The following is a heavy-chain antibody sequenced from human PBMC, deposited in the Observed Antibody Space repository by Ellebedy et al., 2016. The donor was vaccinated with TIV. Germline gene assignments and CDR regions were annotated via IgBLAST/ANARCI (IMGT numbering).Heavy chain of an antibody. V-gene: IGHV3-23*01. J-gene: IGHJ1*01. CDR1: GFTFRSYA. CDR3: ANTLRSMIPQRENFQR. CDR2: ISDSGSNT. Sequence: GESLKISCAASGFTFRSYAMTWVRQAPGKVLEWVSSISDSGSNTYYVDSVRGRFTISRDNSKNTLFLQMYSLRAEDTAVYYCANTLRSMIPQRENFQRWGQGTLVTVSS. D-gene: IGHD3-22*01.